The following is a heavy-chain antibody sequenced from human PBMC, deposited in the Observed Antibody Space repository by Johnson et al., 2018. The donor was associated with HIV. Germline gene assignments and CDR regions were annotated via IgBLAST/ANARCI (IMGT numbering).Heavy chain of an antibody. CDR3: ARACRDGYTCDAFDI. V-gene: IGHV3-33*01. CDR2: IWSDGSNK. D-gene: IGHD5-24*01. Sequence: QVQLVESGGGVVQPGRSLRLSCAASGFTFNSYGMHWVRQAPGKGLEWVAVIWSDGSNKYYADSVKGRFTISRDNSKNTLHLQMNSLRVEDTAVYYCARACRDGYTCDAFDIWGQGTMVTVSS. CDR1: GFTFNSYG. J-gene: IGHJ3*02.